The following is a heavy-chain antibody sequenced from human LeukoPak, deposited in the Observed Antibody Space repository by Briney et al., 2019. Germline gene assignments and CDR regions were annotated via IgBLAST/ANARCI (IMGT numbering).Heavy chain of an antibody. V-gene: IGHV3-53*01. Sequence: GGSLRLSCAASGFTVSSNYMSWVRQAPGKGLEWVSVIYSGDNTYYADSVKGRFTISRDNSKNTVYLQMNSLRAEDTAVYFCAREAPYPRIVGGGLRGFDYWGQGTLVTVSS. CDR2: IYSGDNT. J-gene: IGHJ4*02. CDR1: GFTVSSNY. CDR3: AREAPYPRIVGGGLRGFDY. D-gene: IGHD1-26*01.